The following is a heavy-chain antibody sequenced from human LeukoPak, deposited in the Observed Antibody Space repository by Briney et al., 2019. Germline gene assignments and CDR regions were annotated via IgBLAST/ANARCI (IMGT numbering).Heavy chain of an antibody. J-gene: IGHJ3*01. CDR3: ARPSLDYGGIDAFDF. CDR1: GGSISSYY. V-gene: IGHV4-59*12. D-gene: IGHD4-23*01. CDR2: IYYSGST. Sequence: SETLSLTCTVSGGSISSYYWSWIRQPPGKGLEWIGFIYYSGSTNYNPSLKSRVTISVDTSKNQFSLKLSSVTAAHTAVYYCARPSLDYGGIDAFDFWGQGTLVTVSS.